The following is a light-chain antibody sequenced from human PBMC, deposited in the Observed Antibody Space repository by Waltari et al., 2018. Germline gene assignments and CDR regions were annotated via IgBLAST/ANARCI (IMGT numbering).Light chain of an antibody. J-gene: IGKJ5*01. CDR1: QGVSTY. CDR3: QQFNNYPST. CDR2: AAS. V-gene: IGKV1-9*01. Sequence: IQLTQSPSSLSASVGDRGTITCRASQGVSTYLAWYQHKPGRAPKLLISAASTLQSGVPSRFSASGSGTDFTLTINSLQPQDFATYYCQQFNNYPSTFGQGTRLEIQ.